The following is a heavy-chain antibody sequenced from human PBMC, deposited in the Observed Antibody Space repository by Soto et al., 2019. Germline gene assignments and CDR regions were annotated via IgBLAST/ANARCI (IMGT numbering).Heavy chain of an antibody. J-gene: IGHJ5*02. Sequence: QVRLPESGPGLVKPSETLSLTCTVSGDSIGRVKYHWVWIRQSPGKVLEWIGLMYSTGSTQYNPSLKSRFTMAVDTAPNQFSKKLRSVTAAATAIYYCARRPVRGGNSGVGFDPWGQGTLVTVSS. V-gene: IGHV4-39*01. D-gene: IGHD2-15*01. CDR2: MYSTGST. CDR1: GDSIGRVKYH. CDR3: ARRPVRGGNSGVGFDP.